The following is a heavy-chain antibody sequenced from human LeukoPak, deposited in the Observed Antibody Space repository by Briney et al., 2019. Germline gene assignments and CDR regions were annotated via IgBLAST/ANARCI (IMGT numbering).Heavy chain of an antibody. Sequence: SETLSLTCAVSGYSISSGYYWGWIRQPPGKWLEWIGSIYHSGSTYYTPSLKSRVTIAVDTSKNQFSLKLSSVTAADTAVYYCARDLLNRYCSSTSCPGWFDPWGQGTLVTVSS. CDR3: ARDLLNRYCSSTSCPGWFDP. D-gene: IGHD2-2*01. CDR2: IYHSGST. J-gene: IGHJ5*02. CDR1: GYSISSGYY. V-gene: IGHV4-38-2*02.